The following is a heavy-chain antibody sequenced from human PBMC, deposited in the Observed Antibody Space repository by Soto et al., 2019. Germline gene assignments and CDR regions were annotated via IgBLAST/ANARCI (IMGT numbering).Heavy chain of an antibody. CDR3: ANEGSYYDSSGYYCLRY. J-gene: IGHJ4*02. CDR1: GYTFTSYG. Sequence: QVQLVQSGAEVKKPGASVKVSCKASGYTFTSYGISWVRQAPGQGLEWMGWISAYNGNTNYAQKLQGRVTMNTDTSTSTAYMELMSLRSDDTAVYYCANEGSYYDSSGYYCLRYWGQGTLVTVSS. D-gene: IGHD3-22*01. CDR2: ISAYNGNT. V-gene: IGHV1-18*01.